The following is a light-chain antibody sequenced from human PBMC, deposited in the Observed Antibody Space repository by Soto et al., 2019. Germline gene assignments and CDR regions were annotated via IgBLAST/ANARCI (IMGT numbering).Light chain of an antibody. CDR2: DAS. Sequence: DIEMTQSPSTLSASVGDRVTITCRASQTIRRWLAWYQQRPGKAPKVLIYDASTLESGVPARFSGSGSEKEFTLIISSLQHEDYANYYFQRYNSDPWTSGQGTKVEIK. CDR3: QRYNSDPWT. CDR1: QTIRRW. J-gene: IGKJ1*01. V-gene: IGKV1-5*01.